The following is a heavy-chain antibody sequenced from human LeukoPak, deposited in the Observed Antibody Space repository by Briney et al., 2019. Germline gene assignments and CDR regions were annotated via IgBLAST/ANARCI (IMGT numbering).Heavy chain of an antibody. CDR3: ARDSGHVDTAMAYDY. J-gene: IGHJ4*02. CDR2: ISTSHSII. CDR1: GFTFNNYG. Sequence: GGSLRLSCAASGFTFNNYGMHWVRQAPGKGLEWVSYISTSHSIIYYADSVKGRFTISRDNAKNSLYLQMNSLGAEDTAVYYCARDSGHVDTAMAYDYWGQGTLVTVSS. V-gene: IGHV3-48*04. D-gene: IGHD5-18*01.